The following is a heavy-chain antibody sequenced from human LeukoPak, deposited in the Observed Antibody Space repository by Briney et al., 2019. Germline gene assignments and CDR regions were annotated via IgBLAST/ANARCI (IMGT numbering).Heavy chain of an antibody. Sequence: SETLSLTCTVSGGSISSYYWSWIRQPAGKGLEWIGRIYTSGSPNYNPSLKSRVTMSVDTSKNQFSMKLSSVTAADTAVYYCAREDYDNSGGWYFDLWGRGTLVTVSS. V-gene: IGHV4-4*07. J-gene: IGHJ2*01. CDR2: IYTSGSP. D-gene: IGHD3-22*01. CDR1: GGSISSYY. CDR3: AREDYDNSGGWYFDL.